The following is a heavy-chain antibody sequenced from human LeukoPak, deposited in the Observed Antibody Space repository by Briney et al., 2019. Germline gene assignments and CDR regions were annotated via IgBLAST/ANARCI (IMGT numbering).Heavy chain of an antibody. CDR1: GFTFTTYW. V-gene: IGHV3-30*02. CDR2: IRYDGNNK. D-gene: IGHD1-14*01. J-gene: IGHJ4*02. CDR3: VKDNPLDY. Sequence: GGSLRLSCAASGFTFTTYWMSWVRQAPGKGLEWVAFIRYDGNNKLYADSMKGRFTISRDNSKNTLYLHINSLRAEDTAVYYCVKDNPLDYWGQGTLVIVSS.